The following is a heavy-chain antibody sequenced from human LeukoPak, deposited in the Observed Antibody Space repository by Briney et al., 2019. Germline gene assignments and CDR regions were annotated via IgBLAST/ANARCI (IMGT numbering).Heavy chain of an antibody. V-gene: IGHV3-48*01. CDR1: GFTFSIYS. J-gene: IGHJ5*02. CDR2: ISRSRSTI. CDR3: ARIGDYGDYGHWFDP. D-gene: IGHD4-17*01. Sequence: PGGSLRLSCAASGFTFSIYSMNWVRQAPGKGLEWVSYISRSRSTIYYADSVKGRFTISRDNAKNSLYLQMNSLRAEDTAVYYCARIGDYGDYGHWFDPWGRGTLVTVSS.